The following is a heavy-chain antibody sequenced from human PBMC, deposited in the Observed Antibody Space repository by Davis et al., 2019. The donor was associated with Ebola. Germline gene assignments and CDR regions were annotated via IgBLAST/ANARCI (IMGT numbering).Heavy chain of an antibody. D-gene: IGHD3-3*01. CDR1: GFTFSSYA. CDR3: AKEVLPSHYYYYYGMDV. CDR2: ISGSGGST. V-gene: IGHV3-23*01. Sequence: GESLKISCAASGFTFSSYAMSWVRQAPGKGLEWVSAISGSGGSTYYADSVKGRFTISRDNSKNTLYLQMNSLRAEDTAVYYCAKEVLPSHYYYYYGMDVWGQGTTVTVS. J-gene: IGHJ6*02.